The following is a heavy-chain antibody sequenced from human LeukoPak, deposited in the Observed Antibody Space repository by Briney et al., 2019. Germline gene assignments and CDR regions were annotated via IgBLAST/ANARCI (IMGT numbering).Heavy chain of an antibody. D-gene: IGHD1-1*01. CDR3: ARPQTTGDHFDY. V-gene: IGHV1-69*05. Sequence: SVKVSCKASGGTFSSYAISWVRQAPGQGLEWMGRIIPIFGTANYAQEFQGRVTITTDESTSTAYMELSSLRSEDTAVYYCARPQTTGDHFDYWGQGTLVTVSS. CDR2: IIPIFGTA. CDR1: GGTFSSYA. J-gene: IGHJ4*02.